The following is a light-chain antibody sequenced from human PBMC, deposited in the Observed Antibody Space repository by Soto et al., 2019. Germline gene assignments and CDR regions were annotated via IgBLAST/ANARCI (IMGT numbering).Light chain of an antibody. J-gene: IGLJ3*02. CDR2: DVS. Sequence: QSALTQPPSASGSPGQSVTISCTGTNNDVGRYNYVSWYQQHPGKAPKVIISDVSERPSGVPDRFSGSKSGNTASLTASGLQAEDEADYYCSSYAGSNIWVFGGGTKLTVL. CDR3: SSYAGSNIWV. CDR1: NNDVGRYNY. V-gene: IGLV2-8*01.